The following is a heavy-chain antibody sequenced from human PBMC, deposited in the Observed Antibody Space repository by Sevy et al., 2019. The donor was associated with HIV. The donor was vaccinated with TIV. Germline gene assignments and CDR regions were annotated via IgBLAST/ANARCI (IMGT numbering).Heavy chain of an antibody. J-gene: IGHJ6*02. V-gene: IGHV4-4*07. D-gene: IGHD3-10*01. CDR3: ARGARGGGVDV. CDR2: IYSSGRT. Sequence: SETLSLTCTVSGGSISTDSWNWIRQPAGKGLEWFGRIYSSGRTNYNPALKSRVTMSFDTSKNQFSLKLRSVTAADTAVYYCARGARGGGVDVWGQGTTVTVSS. CDR1: GGSISTDS.